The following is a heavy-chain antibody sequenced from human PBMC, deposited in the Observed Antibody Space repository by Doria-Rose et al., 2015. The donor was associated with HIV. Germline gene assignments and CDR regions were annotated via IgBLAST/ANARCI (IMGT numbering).Heavy chain of an antibody. V-gene: IGHV4-59*01. CDR1: GGSISHYY. Sequence: GPGLVKPSETLSLTCSVSGGSISHYYWIWIRQPPGKGLEYIGDIFYTGSTNYSPSLKSRVSISIDTSKNKFSLRLSSVTAADTAVYYCARVLSGTYDYWGQGTLVTVSS. CDR3: ARVLSGTYDY. CDR2: IFYTGST. D-gene: IGHD1-26*01. J-gene: IGHJ4*02.